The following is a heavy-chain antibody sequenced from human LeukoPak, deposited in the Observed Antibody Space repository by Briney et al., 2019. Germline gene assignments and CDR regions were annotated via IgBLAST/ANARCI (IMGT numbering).Heavy chain of an antibody. CDR3: AKVKGTTDAFDI. CDR1: GFTFDDYA. V-gene: IGHV3-9*01. J-gene: IGHJ3*02. D-gene: IGHD4-11*01. CDR2: ISWNSGSI. Sequence: GGSLRLSCAASGFTFDDYAMHWVRQAPGKGLERVSGISWNSGSIGYADSVKGRFTISRDNAKNSLYLQMNSLRAEDTALYYCAKVKGTTDAFDIWGQGTMVTVSS.